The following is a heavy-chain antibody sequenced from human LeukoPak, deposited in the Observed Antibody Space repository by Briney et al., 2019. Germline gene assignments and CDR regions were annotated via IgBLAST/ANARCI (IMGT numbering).Heavy chain of an antibody. CDR1: GYTFTGYY. D-gene: IGHD2-2*01. CDR3: ARVGVEGASCYDY. CDR2: IYPNNGGT. V-gene: IGHV1-2*02. J-gene: IGHJ4*02. Sequence: ASVKVSCKASGYTFTGYYMHWVRQAPGQELEWMGWIYPNNGGTNYAQKFQGRVTMTRDTSISTAYMELSSLRSDDTAVYYCARVGVEGASCYDYWGQGTLVTVSS.